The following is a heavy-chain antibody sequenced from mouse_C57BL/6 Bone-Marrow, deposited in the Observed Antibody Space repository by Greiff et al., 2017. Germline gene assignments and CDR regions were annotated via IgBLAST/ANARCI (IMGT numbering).Heavy chain of an antibody. CDR1: GYTFTSYW. V-gene: IGHV1-55*01. CDR3: ERAYYYGSNDAMRC. CDR2: IYPGSGST. Sequence: QVQLQQPGAELVKPGASVKMSCKASGYTFTSYWITWVKQRPGQGLEWIGDIYPGSGSTNYNEKFKSKATLTVDPPSSTAYMQLSSLTSEDSAVXYSERAYYYGSNDAMRCWGTGTSVTVSS. J-gene: IGHJ4*01. D-gene: IGHD1-1*01.